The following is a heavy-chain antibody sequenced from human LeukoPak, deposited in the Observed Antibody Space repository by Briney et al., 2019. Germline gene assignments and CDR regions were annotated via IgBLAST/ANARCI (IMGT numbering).Heavy chain of an antibody. CDR1: GGSISSGSYS. V-gene: IGHV4-30-2*01. CDR3: ARFSPRAMGDYLDF. Sequence: SETLSLTCAVSGGSISSGSYSWSWIRQPPGKGLEWIGYIYPRGSTYYNPSLKSRVILSLDKSANQFSLNLSSVTAADTAVYYCARFSPRAMGDYLDFWGQGTLVTVSS. CDR2: IYPRGST. D-gene: IGHD3-16*01. J-gene: IGHJ4*02.